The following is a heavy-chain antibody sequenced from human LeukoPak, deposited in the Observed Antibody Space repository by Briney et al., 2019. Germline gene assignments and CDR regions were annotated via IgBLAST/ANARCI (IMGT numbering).Heavy chain of an antibody. V-gene: IGHV3-23*01. D-gene: IGHD3-22*01. CDR1: GFTFSSYA. CDR3: AKRGYYYDSSGYNYYYYMDV. J-gene: IGHJ6*03. CDR2: ISSSGGNT. Sequence: PGVSLRLSCAASGFTFSSYAMSWVRHAPGKGLEWVSGISSSGGNTYYADSVKGRFTISRDNSKNTLYLQMNSLRAEDTAVYYCAKRGYYYDSSGYNYYYYMDVWGKGATVTVSS.